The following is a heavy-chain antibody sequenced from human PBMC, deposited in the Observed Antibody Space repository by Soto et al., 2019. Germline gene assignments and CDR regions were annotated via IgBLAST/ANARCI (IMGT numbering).Heavy chain of an antibody. CDR2: ISAYNGNT. V-gene: IGHV1-18*04. J-gene: IGHJ6*02. CDR3: ARDSGYCSSTSCQYYYYYGMDV. Sequence: ASVKVSCKASGYTFTSYGISWVRQAPGQGLEWMGWISAYNGNTNYAQKLQGRVTMTTDTSTSTAYMELRSLRSDDTAVYYCARDSGYCSSTSCQYYYYYGMDVWGQGTTVTVSS. CDR1: GYTFTSYG. D-gene: IGHD2-2*01.